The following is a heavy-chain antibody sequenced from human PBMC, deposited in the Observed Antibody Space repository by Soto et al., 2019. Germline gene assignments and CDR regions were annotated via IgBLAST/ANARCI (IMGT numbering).Heavy chain of an antibody. J-gene: IGHJ6*02. V-gene: IGHV1-18*01. D-gene: IGHD2-2*01. CDR2: ISPYNGHT. CDR1: GYSFTSKG. CDR3: ARDLTIVPATHPRLENYGMDV. Sequence: QVQLVQSAGEVKKPGASVKVSCKASGYSFTSKGISWVRRAPGQGLEWMGWISPYNGHTQFVQRFQGRVTMTTDTSTKTAYMELRNLRSDDTAHYYCARDLTIVPATHPRLENYGMDVWGQGTTVIVSS.